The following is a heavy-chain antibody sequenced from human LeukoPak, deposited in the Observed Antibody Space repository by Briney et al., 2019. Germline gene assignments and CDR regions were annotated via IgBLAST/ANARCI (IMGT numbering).Heavy chain of an antibody. CDR3: AKDYGTFD. V-gene: IGHV3-30*18. CDR1: GFNFSTYG. J-gene: IGHJ4*02. Sequence: PGGSLRLSCAASGFNFSTYGMHWVRQAPGKGLEWVAVISYDGNDKYYIDSVEGRFTISRDNSKNTLFLQMNSLRAEDTALYYCAKDYGTFDCGQGTLVTVSS. CDR2: ISYDGNDK. D-gene: IGHD3-16*01.